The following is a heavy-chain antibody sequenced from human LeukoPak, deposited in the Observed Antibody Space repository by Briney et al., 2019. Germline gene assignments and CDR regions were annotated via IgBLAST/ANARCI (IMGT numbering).Heavy chain of an antibody. CDR1: GFTVSSNY. J-gene: IGHJ4*02. CDR3: AVHSSSDHFDY. Sequence: PGGSLRLSCAASGFTVSSNYMSWVRQAPGKGLEWVSVIYSGGSTYYADSVKGRFTISRDNSKNTLYLQMNSLRAEDTAVYYCAVHSSSDHFDYWGQGTLVTVSS. D-gene: IGHD6-6*01. V-gene: IGHV3-53*01. CDR2: IYSGGST.